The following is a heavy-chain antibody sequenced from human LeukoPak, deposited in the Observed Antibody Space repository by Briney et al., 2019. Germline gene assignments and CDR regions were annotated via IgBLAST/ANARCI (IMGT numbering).Heavy chain of an antibody. V-gene: IGHV1-69*13. J-gene: IGHJ5*02. CDR1: GGTFSSCA. CDR3: ARGSGDSGWYGDWFDP. Sequence: ASVKVSCKASGGTFSSCAISWVRQAPGQGLEWMGGIIPIFGTANYAQKFQGRVTITADESTSTAYMELSRPRSDDTAVYYCARGSGDSGWYGDWFDPWGQGTLVTVSS. D-gene: IGHD6-19*01. CDR2: IIPIFGTA.